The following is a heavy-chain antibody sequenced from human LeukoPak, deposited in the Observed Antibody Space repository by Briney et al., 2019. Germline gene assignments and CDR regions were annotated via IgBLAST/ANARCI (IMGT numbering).Heavy chain of an antibody. V-gene: IGHV3-23*01. CDR3: AKGLAFGLYYYYGMDV. CDR2: SSGSGGST. Sequence: GGSLRLSCAASGFTFSDYYMSWIRQAPGKGLEWVSASSGSGGSTYYADSVKGRFTISRDNSKNTLYLQMNSLRAEDTAVYYCAKGLAFGLYYYYGMDVWGQGTTVTVSS. J-gene: IGHJ6*02. D-gene: IGHD3-3*01. CDR1: GFTFSDYY.